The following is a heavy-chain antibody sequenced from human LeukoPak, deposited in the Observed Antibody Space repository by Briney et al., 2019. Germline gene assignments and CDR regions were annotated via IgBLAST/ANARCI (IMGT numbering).Heavy chain of an antibody. CDR2: ISNNGGYT. J-gene: IGHJ4*02. D-gene: IGHD2-15*01. V-gene: IGHV3-23*01. Sequence: PGGSLRLSCPASGFTFSSSDMSWVRQAPGKGLEWVSAISNNGGYTYYADSVQGRFTISRDNSKSTLCLQMNSLRAEDTAVYYCAKQLGYCSDGSCYFPYWGQGTLVTVSS. CDR1: GFTFSSSD. CDR3: AKQLGYCSDGSCYFPY.